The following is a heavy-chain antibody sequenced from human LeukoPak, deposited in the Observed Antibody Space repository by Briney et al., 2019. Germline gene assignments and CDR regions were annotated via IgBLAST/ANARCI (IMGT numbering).Heavy chain of an antibody. D-gene: IGHD2-2*01. CDR1: GFSFSAYW. J-gene: IGHJ4*02. CDR3: ARDTPGEESH. CDR2: IKQDGSEG. Sequence: GGSLRLSCSASGFSFSAYWMSWVRQAPGKGLEWVANIKQDGSEGHYVDSVKGRFTISRDNAKNSLYLQMNSLRAEDTAVYYCARDTPGEESHWGQGTLVTVSS. V-gene: IGHV3-7*01.